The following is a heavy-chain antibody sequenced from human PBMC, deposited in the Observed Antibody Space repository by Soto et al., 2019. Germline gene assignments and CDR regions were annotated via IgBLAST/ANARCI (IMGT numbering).Heavy chain of an antibody. CDR1: GDSISSGNYY. J-gene: IGHJ5*02. V-gene: IGHV4-30-4*01. Sequence: QVQLQESGPGLVKPSQTLSLTCTVSGDSISSGNYYWSWIRQPPGKGLEWIGYIYYSGSSSYNPSLKSRVSISLDTSTNQFSLKLNSVTAADTAVYYCARDSAGGPGPVASPAIESYFDPWGQGTLVIVSS. D-gene: IGHD6-13*01. CDR3: ARDSAGGPGPVASPAIESYFDP. CDR2: IYYSGSS.